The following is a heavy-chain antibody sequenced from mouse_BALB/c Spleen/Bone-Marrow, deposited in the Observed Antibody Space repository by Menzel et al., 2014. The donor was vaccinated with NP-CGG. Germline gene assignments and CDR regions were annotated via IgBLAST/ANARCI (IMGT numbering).Heavy chain of an antibody. V-gene: IGHV1-14*01. D-gene: IGHD1-1*01. J-gene: IGHJ2*01. CDR2: INPFNDGI. CDR3: ARGTTVVGDY. Sequence: QLQQSGPELVKPGASVKMSCVASGYTFTSYVMRWVKQKPGQGLEWIGYINPFNDGIEYNEKFKVKATLTSDKSSSTAYMELSSLTTEDSAVYYCARGTTVVGDYWGQGTTLTVSS. CDR1: GYTFTSYV.